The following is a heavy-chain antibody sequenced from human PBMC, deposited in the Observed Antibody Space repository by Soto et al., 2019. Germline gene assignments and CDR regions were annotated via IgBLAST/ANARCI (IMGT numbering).Heavy chain of an antibody. CDR2: IIPILGIA. V-gene: IGHV1-69*02. D-gene: IGHD1-26*01. J-gene: IGHJ4*02. CDR3: ARGMEDEVGATDFAY. Sequence: QVQLVQSGAEVKKPGSSVKVSCKASGGTFSSYTISWVRQAPGQGLEWMGRIIPILGIANYAQKFQGRVTITADKSTSTAYMELSSLISEDTAVYYCARGMEDEVGATDFAYWGQGTLVTVSS. CDR1: GGTFSSYT.